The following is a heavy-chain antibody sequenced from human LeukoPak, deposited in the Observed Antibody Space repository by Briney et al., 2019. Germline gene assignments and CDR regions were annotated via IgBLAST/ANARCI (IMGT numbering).Heavy chain of an antibody. V-gene: IGHV4-59*01. CDR3: ARDSSGWKNNWFDS. CDR1: GGSISTYY. CDR2: IYYSGST. J-gene: IGHJ5*01. D-gene: IGHD6-19*01. Sequence: SETLSLTCTVSGGSISTYYWSWIRQPPGKGLEWIGYIYYSGSTNYNSSLKSRVTISVDTSKNQFSLKLSSVTAADTAVYYCARDSSGWKNNWFDSWGQGTLVTVST.